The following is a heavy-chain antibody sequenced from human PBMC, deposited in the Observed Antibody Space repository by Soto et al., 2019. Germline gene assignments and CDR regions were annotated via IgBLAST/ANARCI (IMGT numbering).Heavy chain of an antibody. CDR1: GGSISSSSYY. CDR3: ARQGNLIAAARYYYYYYGMDV. V-gene: IGHV4-39*01. CDR2: IYYSGST. D-gene: IGHD6-13*01. J-gene: IGHJ6*02. Sequence: QLQLQESGPGLVKPSETLSLTCTVSGGSISSSSYYWGWIRQPPGKGLEWIGSIYYSGSTYYNPSLKSRVTISVDTSKNQFSLKLSSVTAADTAVYYCARQGNLIAAARYYYYYYGMDVWGQGTTVTVSS.